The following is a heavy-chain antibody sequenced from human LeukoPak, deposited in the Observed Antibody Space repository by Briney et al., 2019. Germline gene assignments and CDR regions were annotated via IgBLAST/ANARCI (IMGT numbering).Heavy chain of an antibody. Sequence: GGSLRLSCAASGFTFTPYAMSWVRQAPGKGLEWVAGIGGVGDRTYYADSVKGRFTISRDNSKDTLFLQMNSLKAEDTVVYYCAKASRQAAVASPLDYWGQGTLVTVSS. D-gene: IGHD6-19*01. J-gene: IGHJ4*02. V-gene: IGHV3-23*01. CDR3: AKASRQAAVASPLDY. CDR1: GFTFTPYA. CDR2: IGGVGDRT.